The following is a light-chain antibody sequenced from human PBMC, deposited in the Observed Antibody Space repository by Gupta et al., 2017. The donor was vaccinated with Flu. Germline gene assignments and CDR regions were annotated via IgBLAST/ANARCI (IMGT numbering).Light chain of an antibody. J-gene: IGLJ1*01. CDR2: GVN. Sequence: QSALTQPASVSGSPGQSIAISCTGTPSDVGANNYVSWYQQHPGKAPKLMIYGVNNRPSGVSDRFSGSKSGNTASLTISGLQGEDEADYYCSSYRSSSTSFFFGTGTKVTVL. CDR3: SSYRSSSTSFF. V-gene: IGLV2-14*01. CDR1: PSDVGANNY.